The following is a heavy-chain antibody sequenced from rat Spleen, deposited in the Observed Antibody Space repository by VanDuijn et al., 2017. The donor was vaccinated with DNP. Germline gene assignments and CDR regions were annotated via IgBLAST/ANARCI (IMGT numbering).Heavy chain of an antibody. CDR2: ITNTGGSI. CDR3: ARHGPEWYFDY. CDR1: GFSFNNYW. Sequence: EVQLVESGGGPVQPGRSLKLSCVASGFSFNNYWMSWIRQAPGKGLEWVASITNTGGSIYYRDSVQGRFSISRDNAKSTLYLQVNSLRSEDTATYYGARHGPEWYFDYWGQGVMVTVSS. J-gene: IGHJ2*01. D-gene: IGHD1-1*01. V-gene: IGHV5-31*01.